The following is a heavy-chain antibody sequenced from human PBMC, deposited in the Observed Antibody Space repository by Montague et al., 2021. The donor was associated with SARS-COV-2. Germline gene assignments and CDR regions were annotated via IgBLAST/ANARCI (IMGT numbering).Heavy chain of an antibody. CDR2: INHSGTS. V-gene: IGHV4-34*01. D-gene: IGHD3-10*01. Sequence: SETLSLTCAVYGGSFTENFWTWIRQPPGKGLEWIGEINHSGTSNYNASLRSRVTISIDTAKNQFSLRLSALAAADTAVYYCARGRRTRARGVIFTSYYYYYYGIDVWGQGTTVTVSS. CDR3: ARGRRTRARGVIFTSYYYYYYGIDV. CDR1: GGSFTENF. J-gene: IGHJ6*02.